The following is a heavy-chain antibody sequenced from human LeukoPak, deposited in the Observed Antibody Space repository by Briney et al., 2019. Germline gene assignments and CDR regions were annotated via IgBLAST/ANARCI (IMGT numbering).Heavy chain of an antibody. J-gene: IGHJ4*02. Sequence: GGSLRLSCAASGFTFDDYTMHWVRHAPGKGLEWVSLISWDGGSTYYAGSVKGRFTISRDNSKNSLYLQMNSLRTEDTALYYCAKGTISDPDIIDYWGQGTLVTVSS. V-gene: IGHV3-43*01. D-gene: IGHD3-3*01. CDR3: AKGTISDPDIIDY. CDR2: ISWDGGST. CDR1: GFTFDDYT.